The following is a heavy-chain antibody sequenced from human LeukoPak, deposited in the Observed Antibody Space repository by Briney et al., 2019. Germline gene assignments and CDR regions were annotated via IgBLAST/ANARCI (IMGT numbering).Heavy chain of an antibody. Sequence: SETLSLTCTVSGDSISSGDYYWSWIRQPAGKGLEWIGRISSSGSTNYNPSLKSRVTISVDTSKNQFSLRLRSVTAADTAVYYCTRDETYTSDWQSNHYFYYMDVWGKGTTVTVSS. D-gene: IGHD6-19*01. J-gene: IGHJ6*03. CDR2: ISSSGST. CDR3: TRDETYTSDWQSNHYFYYMDV. V-gene: IGHV4-61*02. CDR1: GDSISSGDYY.